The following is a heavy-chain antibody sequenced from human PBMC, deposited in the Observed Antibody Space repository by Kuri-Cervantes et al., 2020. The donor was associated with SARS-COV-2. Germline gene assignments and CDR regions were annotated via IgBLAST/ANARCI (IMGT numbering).Heavy chain of an antibody. CDR1: GYSISSGYY. J-gene: IGHJ4*02. D-gene: IGHD2-2*01. Sequence: GSLRLSCAVSGYSISSGYYWGWIRQHPGKGLEWIGSIYHSGSTYYNPSLKSRVTISVDTSKNQFSLKLSSVTAADTAVYYFARQGGIVVVPAALWGQGTLVTVSS. V-gene: IGHV4-38-2*01. CDR2: IYHSGST. CDR3: ARQGGIVVVPAAL.